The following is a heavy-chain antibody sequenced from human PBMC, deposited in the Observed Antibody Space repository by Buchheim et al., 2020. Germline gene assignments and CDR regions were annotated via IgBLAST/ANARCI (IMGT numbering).Heavy chain of an antibody. Sequence: QVHLQESGPGLVKPSETLSLTCSVSGGSITSYYWSWIRQSPGKGLEWIGYFYYSGSTNYNPSLKSRVTIPVDTSKNQFSLRLRSVTAADTAVYYCARHGSGSYNNWFDPWGQGTL. CDR1: GGSITSYY. CDR2: FYYSGST. J-gene: IGHJ5*02. D-gene: IGHD3-10*01. V-gene: IGHV4-59*08. CDR3: ARHGSGSYNNWFDP.